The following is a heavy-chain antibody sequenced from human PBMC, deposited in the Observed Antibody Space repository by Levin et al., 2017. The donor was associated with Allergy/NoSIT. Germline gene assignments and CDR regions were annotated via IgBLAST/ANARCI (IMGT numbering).Heavy chain of an antibody. Sequence: SQTLSLTCTVSGGSISSYYWSWIRQPPGKGLEWIGYIYYSGSTNYNPSLKSRVTISVDTSKNQFSLKLSSVTAADTAVYYCAREYYYGSGGGFDYWGQGTLVTVSS. CDR1: GGSISSYY. J-gene: IGHJ4*02. CDR2: IYYSGST. CDR3: AREYYYGSGGGFDY. D-gene: IGHD3-10*01. V-gene: IGHV4-59*01.